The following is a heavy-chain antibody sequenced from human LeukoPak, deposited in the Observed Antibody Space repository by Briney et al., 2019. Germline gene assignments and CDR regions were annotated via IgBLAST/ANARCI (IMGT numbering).Heavy chain of an antibody. V-gene: IGHV1-2*02. J-gene: IGHJ4*02. Sequence: GASVKVSCKASGYTFTSYYMHWVRQAPGQGLEWMGLINPNSGGTNYAQKFQGRVTMTRDTSISTAYMELSRLRSDDTAVYYCASHDYYDSIRALDYWGQGTLVTVSS. CDR2: INPNSGGT. D-gene: IGHD3-22*01. CDR3: ASHDYYDSIRALDY. CDR1: GYTFTSYY.